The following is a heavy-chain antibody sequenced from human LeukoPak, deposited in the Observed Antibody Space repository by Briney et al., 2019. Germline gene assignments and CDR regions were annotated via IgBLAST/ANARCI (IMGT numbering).Heavy chain of an antibody. Sequence: GASVKVSCKASGGTFSSYAISWVRQAPRQGLEWMGGIIPIFGTANYAQKFQGRITITADESTSTAYMELSSLRSEDTAVYYCARDPVPTPPFYGSGSYGGGYWGQGTLVTVSS. CDR3: ARDPVPTPPFYGSGSYGGGY. J-gene: IGHJ4*02. CDR1: GGTFSSYA. V-gene: IGHV1-69*13. D-gene: IGHD3-10*01. CDR2: IIPIFGTA.